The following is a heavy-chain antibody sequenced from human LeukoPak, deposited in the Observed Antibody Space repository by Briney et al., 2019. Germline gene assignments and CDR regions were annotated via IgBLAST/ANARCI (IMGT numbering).Heavy chain of an antibody. D-gene: IGHD2-8*01. Sequence: ASVKVSCKASGYTFTGYYMHWVRQAPGQGLEWMGWINPNSGGTNYAQKLQGRVTMTRDTSISTAYVELSRLRSDDTAVYYCARVTRSLNGVCYNYFDYWGQGTLVTVSS. V-gene: IGHV1-2*02. CDR1: GYTFTGYY. J-gene: IGHJ4*02. CDR2: INPNSGGT. CDR3: ARVTRSLNGVCYNYFDY.